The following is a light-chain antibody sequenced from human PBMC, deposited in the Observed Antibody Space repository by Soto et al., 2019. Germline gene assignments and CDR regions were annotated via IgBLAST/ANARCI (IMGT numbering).Light chain of an antibody. Sequence: DVVMTQSPLSLPVTLGQPASISCRSSQSLVNSDGNTFLHWFQQRPGQSPRRLIYKVSNRDSGVPDRFSGSGSGTEFTLKITRVEAEDVGVYYCMQGTHWPLTFGGGTKVEIK. CDR3: MQGTHWPLT. CDR2: KVS. V-gene: IGKV2-30*01. CDR1: QSLVNSDGNTF. J-gene: IGKJ4*01.